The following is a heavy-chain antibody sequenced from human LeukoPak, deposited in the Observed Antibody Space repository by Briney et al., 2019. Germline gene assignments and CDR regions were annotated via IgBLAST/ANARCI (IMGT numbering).Heavy chain of an antibody. CDR2: IYPRDGST. J-gene: IGHJ4*02. CDR3: ARDQEGFDY. Sequence: ASVKVSCKASGGTFSSYAISWVRQAPGQGLEWMGMIYPRDGSTSYAQKFQGRVTVTRDTSTSTVHMELSGLRSEDMAVYYCARDQEGFDYWGQGTLVTVSS. V-gene: IGHV1-46*01. CDR1: GGTFSSYA.